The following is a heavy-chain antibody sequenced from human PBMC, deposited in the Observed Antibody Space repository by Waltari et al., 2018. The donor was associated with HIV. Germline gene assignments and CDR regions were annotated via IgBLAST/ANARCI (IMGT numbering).Heavy chain of an antibody. D-gene: IGHD3-22*01. CDR2: IYYSGVI. Sequence: LQLHESGPGLVKPSETLSLTCTVSGAPISSDTSYWGWIRHSPGKAWEWIGNIYYSGVIYYNGSLKGRVFISVDKAKNQFSLRLTSVVAADTAVYYCARTYVFDKSGYSFDTWGQGILVRVSS. J-gene: IGHJ5*02. V-gene: IGHV4-39*07. CDR1: GAPISSDTSY. CDR3: ARTYVFDKSGYSFDT.